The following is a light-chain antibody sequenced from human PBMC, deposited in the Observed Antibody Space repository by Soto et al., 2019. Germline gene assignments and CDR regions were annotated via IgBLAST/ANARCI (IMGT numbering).Light chain of an antibody. V-gene: IGKV3-15*01. CDR1: QYINTR. Sequence: EIVLTQSPATLSSFPGDRVTLSCRASQYINTRLAWYQHRPGQAPRLLIYVASTRATGIPARFSGSGSGKEFNLRIGSLQSEDFAVYYCKKYNNWPPKFGQGPKVDI. J-gene: IGKJ1*01. CDR3: KKYNNWPPK. CDR2: VAS.